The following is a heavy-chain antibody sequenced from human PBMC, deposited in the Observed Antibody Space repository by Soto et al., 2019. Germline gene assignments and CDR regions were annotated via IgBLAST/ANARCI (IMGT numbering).Heavy chain of an antibody. CDR1: GYTFTSYY. V-gene: IGHV1-46*01. CDR2: INPSGGST. Sequence: ASVKVSFKASGYTFTSYYMHWLRQAPGQGLEWMGIINPSGGSTSYAQKFQGRVTMTRDTSTSTVYMELSSLRSEDTAVYYCARDRGLRWFYDYWGQGTLVTVSS. J-gene: IGHJ4*02. D-gene: IGHD4-17*01. CDR3: ARDRGLRWFYDY.